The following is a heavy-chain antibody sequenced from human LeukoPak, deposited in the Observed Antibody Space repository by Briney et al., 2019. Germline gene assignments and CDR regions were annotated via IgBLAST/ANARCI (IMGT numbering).Heavy chain of an antibody. CDR1: GYTFTGYY. CDR3: ARAQDAYYYDSSGYYHYYYYYGMDV. CDR2: INPNSGGT. J-gene: IGHJ6*02. Sequence: ASVKASCKASGYTFTGYYMHWVRQAPGQGLEWMGWINPNSGGTNYAQKFQGRVTMTRDTSISTAYMELSRLRSDDTAVYYCARAQDAYYYDSSGYYHYYYYYGMDVWGQGTTVTVSS. V-gene: IGHV1-2*02. D-gene: IGHD3-22*01.